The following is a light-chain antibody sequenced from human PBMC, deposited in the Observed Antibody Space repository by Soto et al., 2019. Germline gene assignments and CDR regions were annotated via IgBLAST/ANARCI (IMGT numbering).Light chain of an antibody. CDR3: QQSYGTPII. Sequence: DIQMTQSPSSLSASVGDRVTITCRASQSITNYLNWYQQRPGKAPNLLIYAASSLQSGVPSRFSGSGSGTDFTLTISSLQPEDSATYYCQQSYGTPIIFGQGTRLEIK. V-gene: IGKV1-39*01. CDR2: AAS. CDR1: QSITNY. J-gene: IGKJ5*01.